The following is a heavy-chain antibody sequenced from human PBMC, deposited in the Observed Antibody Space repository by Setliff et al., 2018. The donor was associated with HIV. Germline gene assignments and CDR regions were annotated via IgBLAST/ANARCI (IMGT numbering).Heavy chain of an antibody. V-gene: IGHV1-24*01. CDR2: LGPKDGKT. Sequence: ASVKVSCKVSGYTLTELSRHWVRQAPGRGLEWMGGLGPKDGKTMYAQKFQGRVTMTEDTSTDTAHMELRSLRSEDTAVYYCVIGSAARPFDYWGQGTLVTVSS. J-gene: IGHJ4*02. D-gene: IGHD6-6*01. CDR1: GYTLTELS. CDR3: VIGSAARPFDY.